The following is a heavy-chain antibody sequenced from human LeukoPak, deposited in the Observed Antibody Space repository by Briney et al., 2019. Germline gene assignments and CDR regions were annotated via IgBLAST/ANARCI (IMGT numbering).Heavy chain of an antibody. D-gene: IGHD6-19*01. V-gene: IGHV3-21*01. CDR1: GFTFSSYS. J-gene: IGHJ4*02. Sequence: GGSLRLSCAASGFTFSSYSMDWVRQAPGKGLEWVSSISSSSSYIYYADSVKGRFTISRDNAKNSLYLQMNSLRAEDTAVYYCARDAHSSGRYLAYWGQGTLVTVSS. CDR2: ISSSSSYI. CDR3: ARDAHSSGRYLAY.